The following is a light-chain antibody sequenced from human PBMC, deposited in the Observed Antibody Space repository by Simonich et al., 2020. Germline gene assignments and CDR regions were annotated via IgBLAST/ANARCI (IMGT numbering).Light chain of an antibody. CDR1: QSFSSN. V-gene: IGKV3-15*01. Sequence: EIVITQSPATLSVSPGERATLSCRASQSFSSNLAWYQQKPGQAPRLLIYGASTRATGIPARFSGSGSGTEFTLTISSMQSEDFAVYYCQQYNNWPWTFGQGTKVEIK. CDR2: GAS. J-gene: IGKJ1*01. CDR3: QQYNNWPWT.